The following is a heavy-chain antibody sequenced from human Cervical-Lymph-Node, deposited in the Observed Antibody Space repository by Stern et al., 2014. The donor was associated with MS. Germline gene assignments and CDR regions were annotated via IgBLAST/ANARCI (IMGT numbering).Heavy chain of an antibody. J-gene: IGHJ4*02. V-gene: IGHV3-15*01. CDR2: IKSAADGGTT. CDR3: STGTSPIDF. Sequence: EVQLVESGGGLVRPGESLKLSCTTSGFIFKNAWMNWVRQAPGKGLEYIGRIKSAADGGTTDFAPPLKDRFTISRDDSKNVLYLQINGLRVEDSAVYYCSTGTSPIDFWGQGTQVIVAS. D-gene: IGHD1-7*01. CDR1: GFIFKNAW.